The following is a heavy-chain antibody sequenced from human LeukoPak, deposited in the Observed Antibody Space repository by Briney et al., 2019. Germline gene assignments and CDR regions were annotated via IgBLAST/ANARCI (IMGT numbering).Heavy chain of an antibody. CDR3: ARVGYGDLPFDY. CDR1: GFTFSSYS. J-gene: IGHJ4*02. CDR2: IHSDGIST. V-gene: IGHV3-74*01. Sequence: GGSLRLSCAASGFTFSSYSMNWVRQAPGKGLVWVSRIHSDGISTSYADSVKGRFTISRDNAKNTLYLQMNSLRAEDTAVYYCARVGYGDLPFDYWGQGTLVTVSS. D-gene: IGHD4-17*01.